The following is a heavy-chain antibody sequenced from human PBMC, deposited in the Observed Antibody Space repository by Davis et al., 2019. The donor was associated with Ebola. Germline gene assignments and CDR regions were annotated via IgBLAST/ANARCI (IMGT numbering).Heavy chain of an antibody. CDR3: ARDLGTGIQLWLLRTNWFDP. CDR1: GFTVSSNY. J-gene: IGHJ5*02. CDR2: IYSGGST. D-gene: IGHD5-18*01. Sequence: GESLKISCAASGFTVSSNYMSWVRQAPGKGLEWVSVIYSGGSTYYADSVKGRFTISRDNSKNTLYLQMNSLRAEDTAVYYCARDLGTGIQLWLLRTNWFDPWGQGTLVTVSS. V-gene: IGHV3-66*01.